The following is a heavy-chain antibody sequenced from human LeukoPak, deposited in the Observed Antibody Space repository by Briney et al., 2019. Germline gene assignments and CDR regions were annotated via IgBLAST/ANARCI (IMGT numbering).Heavy chain of an antibody. J-gene: IGHJ6*03. Sequence: SVKVSCKASGGTFSSYAISWVRQAPGQGLEWMGGIIPIFGTANYAQKFQGRVTITADKSTSTAYMELSSLRSEDTAVYYCARDQWPAHYYYMDVWGKGTTVTVSS. CDR1: GGTFSSYA. CDR3: ARDQWPAHYYYMDV. D-gene: IGHD6-19*01. V-gene: IGHV1-69*06. CDR2: IIPIFGTA.